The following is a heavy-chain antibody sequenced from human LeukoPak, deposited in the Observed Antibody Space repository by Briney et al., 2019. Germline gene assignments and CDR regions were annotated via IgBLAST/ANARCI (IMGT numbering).Heavy chain of an antibody. CDR1: GFTFSSYA. D-gene: IGHD2-15*01. CDR2: ISGSGGST. CDR3: ARKKSPLRYCSGGSCYNYYYGMDV. Sequence: GGSLRLSCAASGFTFSSYAMSWVRQAPGKGLEWVSAISGSGGSTYYADSVKGRFTISRDNSKDTLYLQMNSLRAEDTAVYCCARKKSPLRYCSGGSCYNYYYGMDVWGQGTTVTVSS. V-gene: IGHV3-23*01. J-gene: IGHJ6*02.